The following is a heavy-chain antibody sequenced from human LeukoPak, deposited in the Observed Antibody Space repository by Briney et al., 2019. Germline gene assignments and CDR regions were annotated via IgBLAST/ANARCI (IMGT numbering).Heavy chain of an antibody. D-gene: IGHD1-26*01. CDR3: ARDPLDYWATSSGSRRPAFDY. V-gene: IGHV1-18*01. Sequence: ASVKVSCKASGFTFTSYGITWVRQAPGQGLEWMGWISAYNGNTQYAQNLQGRVTMTTDTSTNTAYMELRSLRSDDTAVYYCARDPLDYWATSSGSRRPAFDYWGQGTLVTVPS. CDR2: ISAYNGNT. CDR1: GFTFTSYG. J-gene: IGHJ4*02.